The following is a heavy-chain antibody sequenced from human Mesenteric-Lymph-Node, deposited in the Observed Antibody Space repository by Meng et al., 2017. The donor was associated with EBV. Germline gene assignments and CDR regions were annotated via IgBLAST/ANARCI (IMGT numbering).Heavy chain of an antibody. CDR2: INHSGST. CDR3: ARGVYYGDYAFGY. Sequence: QVQQQQGGEGLLKPSRTLSLTCAVYGGSFSGYYWSWIRQPPGKGLEWIGEINHSGSTNYNPSLKSRVTISVDTSKNQFSLKLSSVTAADTAVYYCARGVYYGDYAFGYWGQGTLVTVFS. J-gene: IGHJ4*02. CDR1: GGSFSGYY. D-gene: IGHD4-17*01. V-gene: IGHV4-34*01.